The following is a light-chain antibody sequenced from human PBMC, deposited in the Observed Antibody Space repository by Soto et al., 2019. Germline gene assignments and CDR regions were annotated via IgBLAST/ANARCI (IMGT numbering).Light chain of an antibody. J-gene: IGKJ1*01. CDR2: GAS. Sequence: EIVLMQSPGTLSLSPGERATLSCRASQSVSSSYLAWYQQKPGQAPRLLIYGASSRATGIPDRFSGSGSGTDFTLTIRRMETEDFAVYYCQQYGSSPGTFGQGTKVDIK. V-gene: IGKV3-20*01. CDR1: QSVSSSY. CDR3: QQYGSSPGT.